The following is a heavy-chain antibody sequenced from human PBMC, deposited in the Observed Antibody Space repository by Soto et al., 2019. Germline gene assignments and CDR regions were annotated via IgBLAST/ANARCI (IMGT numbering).Heavy chain of an antibody. CDR1: GGSISSSSYY. CDR3: ARHTNPTYYDFWSGYYTGGVIDY. Sequence: QLQLQESGPGLVKPSETLSLTCTVSGGSISSSSYYWGWIRQPPGKGLEWIGSIYYSGSTYYNPSLKSRVTISVDTSKSQFSLKLSSVTAADTAVYYCARHTNPTYYDFWSGYYTGGVIDYWGQGTLVTVSS. D-gene: IGHD3-3*01. V-gene: IGHV4-39*01. J-gene: IGHJ4*02. CDR2: IYYSGST.